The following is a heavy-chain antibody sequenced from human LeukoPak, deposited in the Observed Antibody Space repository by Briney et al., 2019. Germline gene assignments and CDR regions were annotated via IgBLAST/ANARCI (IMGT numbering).Heavy chain of an antibody. CDR1: GYTFTAYY. V-gene: IGHV1-2*02. Sequence: ASVKVSCKASGYTFTAYYIHWVRQAPGQGLELKGWINPNNGGPKYAQKFQGRVTMTRDTSISTAYMELSRLRSDDTAVYYCQAILQWPRWGQGTLVTVSS. CDR3: QAILQWPR. CDR2: INPNNGGP. J-gene: IGHJ4*02. D-gene: IGHD6-19*01.